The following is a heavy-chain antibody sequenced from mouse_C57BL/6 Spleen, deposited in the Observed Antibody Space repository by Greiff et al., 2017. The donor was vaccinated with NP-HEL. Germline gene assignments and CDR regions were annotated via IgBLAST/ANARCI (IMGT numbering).Heavy chain of an antibody. Sequence: EVMLVESEGGLVQPGSSMKLSCTASGFTFSDYYMAWVRQVPEKGLEWVANINYDGSSTYYLDSLKSRFIISSDNAKNILYLQMRRLKSEDTATYYCAREGGYDGYGLFDYWGQGTTLTVSS. D-gene: IGHD2-3*01. CDR2: INYDGSST. V-gene: IGHV5-16*01. CDR3: AREGGYDGYGLFDY. J-gene: IGHJ2*01. CDR1: GFTFSDYY.